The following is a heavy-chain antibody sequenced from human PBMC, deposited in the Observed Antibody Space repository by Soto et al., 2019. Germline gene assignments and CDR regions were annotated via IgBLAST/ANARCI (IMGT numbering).Heavy chain of an antibody. V-gene: IGHV1-58*01. CDR3: AAEMYYDFSNYYYGMDV. CDR1: GFTFTSSA. Sequence: GASVKVSCKASGFTFTSSAVQWVRQARGQRLEWIGWIVVGSGNTNYAQKFQERVTITRDMSTSTAYMELSSLRSEDTAVYYCAAEMYYDFSNYYYGMDVWGQGTTVTVSS. CDR2: IVVGSGNT. J-gene: IGHJ6*02. D-gene: IGHD3-3*01.